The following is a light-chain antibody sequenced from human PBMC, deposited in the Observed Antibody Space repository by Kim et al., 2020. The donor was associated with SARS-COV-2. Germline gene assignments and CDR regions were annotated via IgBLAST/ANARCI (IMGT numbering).Light chain of an antibody. CDR2: QDF. CDR1: KLGNKY. Sequence: SYELTQPPSMSVSPGQTASIPCSGDKLGNKYASWYQQKPGQSPVLVIYQDFKRPSGVPERFSGSNSGNTATLTISGAQAMDEADYYCQTWDISTGVFGGGTQLTVL. V-gene: IGLV3-1*01. CDR3: QTWDISTGV. J-gene: IGLJ3*02.